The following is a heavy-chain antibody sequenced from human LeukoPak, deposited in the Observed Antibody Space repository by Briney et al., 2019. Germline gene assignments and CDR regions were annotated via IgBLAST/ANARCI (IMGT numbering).Heavy chain of an antibody. V-gene: IGHV4-34*01. CDR1: GGSFSGYY. J-gene: IGHJ4*02. CDR3: ARERQWLTPAFDY. Sequence: SETLSLTCAVYGGSFSGYYWSWIRQPPGKGLEWIGEINHSGSTNYNPSLKSRVTISVDTSKNQFSLKLSSVTAADTAVYYCARERQWLTPAFDYWGQGTLVTVSS. CDR2: INHSGST. D-gene: IGHD6-19*01.